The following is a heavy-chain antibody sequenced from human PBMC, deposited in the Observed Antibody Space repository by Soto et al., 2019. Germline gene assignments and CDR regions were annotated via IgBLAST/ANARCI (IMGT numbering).Heavy chain of an antibody. Sequence: QLQLQESGPGLVKPSQTLSLTCIVSGGSISSSDYYWRWIRQPPGKGLEWIGYVHYIGSTHYNPSLKSRVTISVGRSKNQFSLNLSSVTAADTAVYFCAVLTSVDAFDIWGQGAMVIVSS. CDR1: GGSISSSDYY. J-gene: IGHJ3*02. D-gene: IGHD2-8*01. V-gene: IGHV4-30-4*01. CDR3: AVLTSVDAFDI. CDR2: VHYIGST.